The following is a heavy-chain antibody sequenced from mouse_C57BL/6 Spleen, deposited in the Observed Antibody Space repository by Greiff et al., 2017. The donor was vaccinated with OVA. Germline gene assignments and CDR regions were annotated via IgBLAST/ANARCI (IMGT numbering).Heavy chain of an antibody. D-gene: IGHD2-13*01. J-gene: IGHJ2*01. CDR2: ISSGSSTI. V-gene: IGHV5-17*01. Sequence: EVHLVESGGGLVKPGGSLKLSCAASGFTFSDYGMHWVRQAPEKGLEWVAYISSGSSTIYYADTVKGRFTISRDNAKNTLFLQMTSLRSEDTAMYYCARKDYSLYYFDYWGQGTTLTVSS. CDR1: GFTFSDYG. CDR3: ARKDYSLYYFDY.